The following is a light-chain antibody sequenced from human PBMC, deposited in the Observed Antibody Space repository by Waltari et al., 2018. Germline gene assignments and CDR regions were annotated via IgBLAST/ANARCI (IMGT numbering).Light chain of an antibody. J-gene: IGKJ2*01. V-gene: IGKV1-33*01. CDR1: HDIKKY. Sequence: IQITQSPSSLSASVGDKVIITCPARHDIKKYLNWYQKNPAKAPKRLIYDASNLQTGDSSRFSGSGSETDFTVDISNLQPEDIATYYGQQDNNVPPDIFGQGTKLE. CDR2: DAS. CDR3: QQDNNVPPDI.